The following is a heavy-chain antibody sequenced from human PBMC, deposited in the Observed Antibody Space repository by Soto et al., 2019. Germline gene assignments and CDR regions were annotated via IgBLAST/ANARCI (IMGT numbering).Heavy chain of an antibody. CDR3: IRRTPSSELDP. Sequence: GGSLRLSCAASRFTLSSYAMNWVRQAPGKGLEWVSVISGSGGSTYYADSVKGRFTISRDNSKNTLYLQMNSLRAEDTAVYYCIRRTPSSELDPWGQ. D-gene: IGHD1-26*01. CDR1: RFTLSSYA. CDR2: ISGSGGST. J-gene: IGHJ5*02. V-gene: IGHV3-23*01.